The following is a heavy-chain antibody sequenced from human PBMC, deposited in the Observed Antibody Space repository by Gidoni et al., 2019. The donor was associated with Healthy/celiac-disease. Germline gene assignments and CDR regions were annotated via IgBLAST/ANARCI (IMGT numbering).Heavy chain of an antibody. Sequence: QVQLVESGGGVVQPGRSLRLSCAASGFTFSSYGVHWVRQAPGKGLEWVAVIWYDGSNKYYADSVKGRFTISRDNSKNTLYLQMNSLRAEDTAVYYCARAKEDSSSWSYYYYGMDVWGQGTTVTVSS. V-gene: IGHV3-33*01. J-gene: IGHJ6*02. CDR1: GFTFSSYG. CDR3: ARAKEDSSSWSYYYYGMDV. D-gene: IGHD6-13*01. CDR2: IWYDGSNK.